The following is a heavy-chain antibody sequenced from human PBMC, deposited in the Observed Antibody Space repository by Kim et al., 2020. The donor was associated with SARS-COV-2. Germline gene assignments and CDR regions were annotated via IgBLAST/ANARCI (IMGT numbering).Heavy chain of an antibody. D-gene: IGHD6-13*01. Sequence: GGSLRLSCAASGFTFSSYSMNWVRQAPGKGLEWVSYISSSSSTIYYADSVKGRFTISRDNAKNSLYLQMNSLRAEDTAVYYCARDMGVGSSHPGPWGQGTLVTVSS. CDR1: GFTFSSYS. CDR2: ISSSSSTI. J-gene: IGHJ5*02. V-gene: IGHV3-48*04. CDR3: ARDMGVGSSHPGP.